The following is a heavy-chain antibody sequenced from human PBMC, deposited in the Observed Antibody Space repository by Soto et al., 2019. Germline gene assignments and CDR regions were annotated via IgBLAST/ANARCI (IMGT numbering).Heavy chain of an antibody. D-gene: IGHD5-18*01. CDR2: IYYSGRT. J-gene: IGHJ4*02. V-gene: IGHV4-39*01. Sequence: SETLSLTCPVSGGSISSSSYYGGWIRQPPGKGLEWIGSIYYSGRTYYTTSLKSRVTISLDTSKHPFSLKVSSCTAADTAGYYYQCWVDSATVGAYWGQGTLVTVSS. CDR3: QCWVDSATVGAY. CDR1: GGSISSSSYY.